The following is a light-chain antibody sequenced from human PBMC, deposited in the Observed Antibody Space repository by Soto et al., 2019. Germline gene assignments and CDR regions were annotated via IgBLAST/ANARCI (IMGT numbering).Light chain of an antibody. CDR2: DAS. CDR1: QSVSNNY. J-gene: IGKJ2*01. V-gene: IGKV3D-20*01. Sequence: EIVLTQSPATLSLSPGERATLSCGASQSVSNNYLAWYQHKPGQAPRLLISDASRRATGIPDRFSASGSGTDFTLTISRLEPEDFAVYYCHQYGGSLPYTFGQGTKLEIK. CDR3: HQYGGSLPYT.